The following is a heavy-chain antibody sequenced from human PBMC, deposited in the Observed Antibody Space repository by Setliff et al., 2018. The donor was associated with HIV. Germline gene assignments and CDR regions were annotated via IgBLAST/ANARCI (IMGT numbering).Heavy chain of an antibody. CDR1: GFTVSDNY. CDR3: ARAPSPYLEWYFDS. V-gene: IGHV3-66*01. CDR2: VYPGGTT. J-gene: IGHJ4*02. Sequence: GGSLRLSCAASGFTVSDNYMSWVRQAPGKGLEWVSVVYPGGTTYYADSVKGRFTISRDNARNSLYLQMDSLRVEDTALYYCARAPSPYLEWYFDSWGQGTLVTVSS. D-gene: IGHD3-3*01.